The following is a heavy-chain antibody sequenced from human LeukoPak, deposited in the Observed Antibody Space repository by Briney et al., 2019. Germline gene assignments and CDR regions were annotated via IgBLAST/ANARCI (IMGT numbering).Heavy chain of an antibody. J-gene: IGHJ6*03. V-gene: IGHV4-39*01. Sequence: SETLSLTCTVSGGSISTYYWGWIRQPPGKGLECIASIHNSGSTFYNPSLKGRVSRSIDTSKNQFSLKLSSVTAADTAVYYCARQLLWFGPYMDVWGKGTTVTISS. CDR3: ARQLLWFGPYMDV. CDR1: GGSISTYY. D-gene: IGHD3-10*01. CDR2: IHNSGST.